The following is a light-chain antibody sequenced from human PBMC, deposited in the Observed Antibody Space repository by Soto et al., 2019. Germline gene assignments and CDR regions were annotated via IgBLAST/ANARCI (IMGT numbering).Light chain of an antibody. CDR2: DAS. Sequence: IQLTQSPSSLSASVGDRVTITCRASQSISSWLAWYQQKPGKAPKLLIYDASSLESGVPSRFSGSGSGTEFTLTISSLQPDDFATYYCQQYKSYWTFGQGTKVDIK. J-gene: IGKJ1*01. CDR3: QQYKSYWT. CDR1: QSISSW. V-gene: IGKV1-5*01.